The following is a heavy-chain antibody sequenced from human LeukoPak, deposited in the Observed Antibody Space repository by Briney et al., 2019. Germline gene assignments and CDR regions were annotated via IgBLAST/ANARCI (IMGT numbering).Heavy chain of an antibody. Sequence: SETLSLTCTVSGGSISSYYWSWTRQPAGKGLEWIGRIYTSGSTNYNPSLKSRVTISVDTSKNQFSLKLSSVTAADTAVYYCARAGAALTGYGDAFDIWGQGTMVTVSS. CDR3: ARAGAALTGYGDAFDI. V-gene: IGHV4-4*07. CDR1: GGSISSYY. J-gene: IGHJ3*02. CDR2: IYTSGST. D-gene: IGHD6-6*01.